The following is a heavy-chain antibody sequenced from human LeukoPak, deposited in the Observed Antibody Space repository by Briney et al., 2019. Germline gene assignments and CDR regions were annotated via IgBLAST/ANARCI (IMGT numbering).Heavy chain of an antibody. CDR3: ARGYCSGGSCYSADLIDY. CDR1: GFTFSSYS. J-gene: IGHJ4*02. V-gene: IGHV3-21*01. CDR2: ISSSSSYI. Sequence: GGSLRLSCAASGFTFSSYSMNWVRRAPGKGLEWVSSISSSSSYIYYADSVKGRFTISRDNAKNSLYLQMNSLRAEDTAVYYCARGYCSGGSCYSADLIDYWGQGTLVTVSS. D-gene: IGHD2-15*01.